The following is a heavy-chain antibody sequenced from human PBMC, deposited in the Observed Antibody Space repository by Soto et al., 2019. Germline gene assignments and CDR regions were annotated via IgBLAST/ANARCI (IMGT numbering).Heavy chain of an antibody. CDR2: ISYDGSNK. CDR1: GFTFSSYG. D-gene: IGHD3-3*01. V-gene: IGHV3-30*18. J-gene: IGHJ4*02. Sequence: TGGSLRLSCAASGFTFSSYGMHWVRQAPGKGLEWVAVISYDGSNKYYADSVKGRFTISRDNSKNTLYLQMNSLRAEDTAVYYCAKAAIYDFWSGDYFDYWGQGTLVTVSS. CDR3: AKAAIYDFWSGDYFDY.